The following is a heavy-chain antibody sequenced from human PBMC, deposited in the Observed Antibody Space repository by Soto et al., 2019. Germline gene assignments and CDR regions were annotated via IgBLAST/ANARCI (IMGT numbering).Heavy chain of an antibody. V-gene: IGHV1-18*01. CDR2: ISAYNGNT. Sequence: ASVKVSCKASGYTFTSYGISWVRQAPGQGLEWMGWISAYNGNTNYAQKLQGRVTMTTDTSTSTAYMELGSLRSDDTAVYYCARWRFSIRGYYYYGMDFWGQGTTVIASS. J-gene: IGHJ6*02. CDR3: ARWRFSIRGYYYYGMDF. D-gene: IGHD3-16*01. CDR1: GYTFTSYG.